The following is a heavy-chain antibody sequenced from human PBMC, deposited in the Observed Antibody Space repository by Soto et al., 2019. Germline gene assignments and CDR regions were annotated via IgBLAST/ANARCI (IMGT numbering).Heavy chain of an antibody. J-gene: IGHJ2*01. CDR1: GGSFSGYY. D-gene: IGHD2-15*01. CDR2: INHSGST. V-gene: IGHV4-34*01. CDR3: ARGRAATFWYFDL. Sequence: QVQLQQWGAGLLKPSETLSLTCAVYGGSFSGYYWSWIRQPPGKGLEWIGEINHSGSTNYNPSLKSRVTLSVDTSKNQFSLKLSSVTAADTAVYYCARGRAATFWYFDLWGRGTLVTVSS.